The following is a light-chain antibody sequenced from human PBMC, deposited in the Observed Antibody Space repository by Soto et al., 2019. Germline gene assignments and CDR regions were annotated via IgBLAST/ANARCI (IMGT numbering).Light chain of an antibody. J-gene: IGLJ2*01. V-gene: IGLV1-47*01. Sequence: QSVLTQPPSASETPGQRVTISCSGSTANIGNNYVYWYHQLPGTAPKLLIHRSDQRASGVPDRFSGSKSGTSASLAISGLRSEDEAHYYCAAWDDSLSGVVFGGGTKLTVL. CDR2: RSD. CDR1: TANIGNNY. CDR3: AAWDDSLSGVV.